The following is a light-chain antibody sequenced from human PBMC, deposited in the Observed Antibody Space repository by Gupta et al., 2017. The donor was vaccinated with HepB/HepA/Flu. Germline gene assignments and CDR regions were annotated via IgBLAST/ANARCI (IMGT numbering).Light chain of an antibody. Sequence: EIALTQSPATLSLSPGERATLSCRASQSVRSYLAWYKQKPHQAPRLLIYDASNRDTGIPARFGGGGCGKHLTLTISRREQEDFAGYYYQQRSNCPSLTFGRGTKVDIK. CDR2: DAS. J-gene: IGKJ4*01. V-gene: IGKV3-11*01. CDR3: QQRSNCPSLT. CDR1: QSVRSY.